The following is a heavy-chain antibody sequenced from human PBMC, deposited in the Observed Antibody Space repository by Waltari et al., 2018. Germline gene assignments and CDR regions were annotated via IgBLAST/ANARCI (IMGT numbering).Heavy chain of an antibody. D-gene: IGHD6-19*01. V-gene: IGHV3-53*01. Sequence: EVQLVESGGGLIQPGGSLRLSCAASGFTVSSNYMSWVRQAPGKGLEWVSVIYSGGSTYYADSVKGRFTISRDNSKNTLYLQMNSLRAEDTAVYYCARAGTGYSSGGVDYWGQGTLVTVSS. J-gene: IGHJ4*02. CDR1: GFTVSSNY. CDR3: ARAGTGYSSGGVDY. CDR2: IYSGGST.